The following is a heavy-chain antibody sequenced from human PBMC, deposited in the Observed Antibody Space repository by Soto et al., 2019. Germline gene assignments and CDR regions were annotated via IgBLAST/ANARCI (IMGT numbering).Heavy chain of an antibody. D-gene: IGHD3-22*01. J-gene: IGHJ5*02. Sequence: PGESLKISCQASGYNFTNYWISWVRQMPGKGLEWLGRIDPSDSYINYSPSFQGQVTISADKSISTAYLQWSSLKASDTAMYYCATMTTRWFDPWGQGTLVTVSS. CDR1: GYNFTNYW. CDR3: ATMTTRWFDP. CDR2: IDPSDSYI. V-gene: IGHV5-10-1*04.